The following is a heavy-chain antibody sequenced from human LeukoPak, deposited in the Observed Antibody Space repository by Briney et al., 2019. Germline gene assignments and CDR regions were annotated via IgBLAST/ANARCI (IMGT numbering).Heavy chain of an antibody. CDR3: ARDRSPTFGGVVVIGDFDH. J-gene: IGHJ4*02. V-gene: IGHV4-31*03. CDR2: IYYSGST. CDR1: GGSISSGDYY. Sequence: PSETLSLTCTVSGGSISSGDYYWSWIRQHPGKGLEWIGYIYYSGSTYYNPSLKSRVTISVDTSKNQFSLKVTSVTAADTAVYYCARDRSPTFGGVVVIGDFDHWGQGTLVTVSS. D-gene: IGHD3-16*02.